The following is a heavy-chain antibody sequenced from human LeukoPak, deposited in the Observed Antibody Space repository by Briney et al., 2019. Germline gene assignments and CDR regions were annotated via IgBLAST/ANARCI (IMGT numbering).Heavy chain of an antibody. Sequence: PSETLSLTCAVYGGSFSGYYWSWIRQPPGKGLEWIGEINHSGSTNYNPSLKSRVTISVDTSKNQFSLKLSSVTAADTAVYYCARGLFFSSGGYYGMDVWGQGTTVTVSS. CDR3: ARGLFFSSGGYYGMDV. CDR1: GGSFSGYY. V-gene: IGHV4-34*01. D-gene: IGHD2/OR15-2a*01. J-gene: IGHJ6*02. CDR2: INHSGST.